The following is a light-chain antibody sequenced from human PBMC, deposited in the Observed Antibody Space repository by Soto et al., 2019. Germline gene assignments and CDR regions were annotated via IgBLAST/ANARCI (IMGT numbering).Light chain of an antibody. J-gene: IGKJ1*01. CDR3: QQYNSYSWT. V-gene: IGKV1-5*03. CDR1: QVISSW. CDR2: KAS. Sequence: DIQMTQSPSTLSASVGDRVTITCRASQVISSWLAWYQKKPGKAPNLLIYKASSLESGVPSRFSGSGSGTEFTLTISSLQPDDFATYYCQQYNSYSWTFGQGTKVEIK.